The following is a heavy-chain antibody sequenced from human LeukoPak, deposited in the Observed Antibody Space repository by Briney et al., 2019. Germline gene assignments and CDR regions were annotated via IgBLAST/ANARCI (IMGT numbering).Heavy chain of an antibody. CDR3: ARVRKKQQLVFYFDY. CDR2: IIPIFGTA. Sequence: ASVKVSCKASGGTFSSYAISWVRQAPGQGLEWMGGIIPIFGTANYAQKFQGRVTITADESTSTAYMELSSLRSVDTAVYYCARVRKKQQLVFYFDYWGQGTLVTVSS. V-gene: IGHV1-69*13. J-gene: IGHJ4*02. D-gene: IGHD6-13*01. CDR1: GGTFSSYA.